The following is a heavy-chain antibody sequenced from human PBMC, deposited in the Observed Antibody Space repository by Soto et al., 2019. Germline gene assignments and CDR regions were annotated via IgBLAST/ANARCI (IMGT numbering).Heavy chain of an antibody. CDR2: IYHSGST. CDR1: SGSIISINW. CDR3: ARGAAAGYVDY. Sequence: SETLPLTWAVASGSIISINWWRWVRQPPGKGLEWIGEIYHSGSTNYNPSLKSRVTISVDKSKNQFSLKLSSVTAADTAVYYCARGAAAGYVDYWGQGTLVTVSS. J-gene: IGHJ4*02. D-gene: IGHD6-13*01. V-gene: IGHV4-4*02.